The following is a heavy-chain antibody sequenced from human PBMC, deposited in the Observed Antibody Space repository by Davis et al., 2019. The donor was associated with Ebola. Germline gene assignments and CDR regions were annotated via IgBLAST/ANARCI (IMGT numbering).Heavy chain of an antibody. CDR2: ISAYNGNT. J-gene: IGHJ6*02. CDR3: ARDGTSVNNYDILTGYYYYYGMDV. D-gene: IGHD3-9*01. V-gene: IGHV1-18*01. CDR1: GYTFTSYG. Sequence: ASVKVSCKASGYTFTSYGISWVRQAPGQGLEWMGWISAYNGNTNYAQKFQGRVMITADESTSTAYMELRSLRSDDTAVYYCARDGTSVNNYDILTGYYYYYGMDVWGQGTTVTVSS.